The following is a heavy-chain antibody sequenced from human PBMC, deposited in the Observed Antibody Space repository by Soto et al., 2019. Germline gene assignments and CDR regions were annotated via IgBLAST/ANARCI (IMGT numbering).Heavy chain of an antibody. D-gene: IGHD6-13*01. Sequence: QVQLVQSGAEVKKPGASVKVSCKASGYTFTGYYMHWVRQAPGQGLEWMGWINPNSGGTNYAQKFQGWVTMTRDKSISTAYMELSRLRSDDTTVYYCERDSRIAAAGINAFDIWGQWTMVTVSS. V-gene: IGHV1-2*04. J-gene: IGHJ3*02. CDR3: ERDSRIAAAGINAFDI. CDR1: GYTFTGYY. CDR2: INPNSGGT.